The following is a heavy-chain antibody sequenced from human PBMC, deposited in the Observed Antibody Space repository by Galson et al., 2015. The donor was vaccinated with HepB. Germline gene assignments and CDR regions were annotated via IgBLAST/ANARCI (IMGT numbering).Heavy chain of an antibody. Sequence: SLRLSCAASGFTFSSYAMHWVRQAPGKGLEWVAVISYDGSNKYYADSVKGRFTISRDNSKNTLHLQMNSLRAEDTAVYYCARARGYSGYDFRRMAFDIWGQGTMVTVSS. CDR1: GFTFSSYA. CDR2: ISYDGSNK. D-gene: IGHD5-12*01. J-gene: IGHJ3*02. CDR3: ARARGYSGYDFRRMAFDI. V-gene: IGHV3-30*04.